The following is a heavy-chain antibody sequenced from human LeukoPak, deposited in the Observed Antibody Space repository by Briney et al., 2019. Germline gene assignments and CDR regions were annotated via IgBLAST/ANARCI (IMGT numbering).Heavy chain of an antibody. CDR1: GFTFSSYA. Sequence: QPGGSLRLSCAASGFTFSSYAMSWVRQAPGKGLEWVSAISGSGGSTYYADSVKGRFTISRDNSQNTLYLQMNSLRAEDTAVYHCAKGDFWSGYYPMHFDYWGQGTLVTVSS. CDR3: AKGDFWSGYYPMHFDY. D-gene: IGHD3-3*01. J-gene: IGHJ4*02. V-gene: IGHV3-23*01. CDR2: ISGSGGST.